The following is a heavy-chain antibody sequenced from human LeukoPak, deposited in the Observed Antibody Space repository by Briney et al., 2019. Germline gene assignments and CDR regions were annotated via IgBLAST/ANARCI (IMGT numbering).Heavy chain of an antibody. D-gene: IGHD6-6*01. CDR3: VRDIGARYLDY. V-gene: IGHV3-23*01. J-gene: IGHJ4*01. Sequence: PGGSLRLSCVVSGFTFSTSAMSWVRQAPGKGLEWVSGISESGGSTYYADSVKGRFTISRDNSKNTLYLQMNSLRAEDTAIYYCVRDIGARYLDYWGQGTLVTVSS. CDR1: GFTFSTSA. CDR2: ISESGGST.